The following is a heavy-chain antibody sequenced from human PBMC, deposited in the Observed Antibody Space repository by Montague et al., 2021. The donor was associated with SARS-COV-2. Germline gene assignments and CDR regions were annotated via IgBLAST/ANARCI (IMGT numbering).Heavy chain of an antibody. CDR1: GGSFSGYY. V-gene: IGHV4-34*01. CDR2: INHGGST. J-gene: IGHJ4*02. CDR3: ARGEYYSGWYGLKYCFDY. Sequence: SETLSLTCAVDGGSFSGYYWGWIRQPPGKGLEWNGEINHGGSTXXXQSXXXRVTISVDTSKNQFSLRLSSVAAADTAVYYCARGEYYSGWYGLKYCFDYWGQGTLVIVPS. D-gene: IGHD6-19*01.